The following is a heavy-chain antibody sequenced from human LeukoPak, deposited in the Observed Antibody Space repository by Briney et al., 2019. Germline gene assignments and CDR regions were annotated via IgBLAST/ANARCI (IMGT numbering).Heavy chain of an antibody. CDR1: GGSISSYY. Sequence: SETLSLTCTVSGGSISSYYWSWIRQTPGKGLEWIGYIYYSGSTNYNPSLKSRVTISVDTSKNQFSLKLSSVTAADTAVYYCARERYCSGDTCFVDAFDIWGQGTVVTVSS. V-gene: IGHV4-59*01. CDR3: ARERYCSGDTCFVDAFDI. D-gene: IGHD2-15*01. CDR2: IYYSGST. J-gene: IGHJ3*02.